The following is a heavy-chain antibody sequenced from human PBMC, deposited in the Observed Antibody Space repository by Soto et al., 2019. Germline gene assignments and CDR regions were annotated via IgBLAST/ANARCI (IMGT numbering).Heavy chain of an antibody. CDR2: IYYSGST. Sequence: SETLSLTCTVSGGSISSYYWSWIRQPPGKGLEWIGYIYYSGSTNYNPSLKSRVTISVDTSKNQFSLKLSSVTAADTAVYYCASPHCSGGSCYLYFQHWGQGTLVTVSS. CDR1: GGSISSYY. CDR3: ASPHCSGGSCYLYFQH. J-gene: IGHJ1*01. D-gene: IGHD2-15*01. V-gene: IGHV4-59*08.